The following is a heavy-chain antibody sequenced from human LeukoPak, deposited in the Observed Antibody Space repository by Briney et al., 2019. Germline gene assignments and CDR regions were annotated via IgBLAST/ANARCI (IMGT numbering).Heavy chain of an antibody. V-gene: IGHV3-21*01. Sequence: GGSLRLSCAASGFTFSSYSMNWVRQAPGKGLEWVSSISSGSSYIYYADSVKGRFTISRDNAKNSLYLQMNSLRAEDTAVYYCAREDIVTDDAFDIWGQGTMVTISS. CDR2: ISSGSSYI. D-gene: IGHD5-12*01. CDR1: GFTFSSYS. J-gene: IGHJ3*02. CDR3: AREDIVTDDAFDI.